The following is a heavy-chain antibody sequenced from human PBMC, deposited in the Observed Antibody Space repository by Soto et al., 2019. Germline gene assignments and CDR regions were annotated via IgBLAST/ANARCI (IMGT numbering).Heavy chain of an antibody. CDR1: GGSFSGYY. CDR3: ARSNVDTAMVDYYYYGMDV. CDR2: INHSGST. D-gene: IGHD5-18*01. V-gene: IGHV4-34*01. Sequence: SETLSLTCAVYGGSFSGYYWSWIRQPPGKGLEWIGEINHSGSTNYNPSLKSRVTISVDTSKSQFSLKLSSVTAADTAVYYCARSNVDTAMVDYYYYGMDVWGQGTTVTVSS. J-gene: IGHJ6*02.